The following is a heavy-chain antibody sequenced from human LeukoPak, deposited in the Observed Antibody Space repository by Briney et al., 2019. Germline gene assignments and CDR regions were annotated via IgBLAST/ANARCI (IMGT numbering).Heavy chain of an antibody. CDR3: AHRPRPSIAAAEFYFDY. V-gene: IGHV2-5*02. D-gene: IGHD6-13*01. J-gene: IGHJ4*02. Sequence: SGPTLVKPTPTLTLTCTFSGFSLSTSGVGVGWIRQPPGKALEWLALTYSDGDKRYSQSLRSRLTITTDTSKNQVVLTMTNMDPVDTATYYCAHRPRPSIAAAEFYFDYWGQGTLVTVSS. CDR1: GFSLSTSGVG. CDR2: TYSDGDK.